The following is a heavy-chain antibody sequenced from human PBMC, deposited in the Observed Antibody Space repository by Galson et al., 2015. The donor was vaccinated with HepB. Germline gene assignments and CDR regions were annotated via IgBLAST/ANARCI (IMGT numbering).Heavy chain of an antibody. V-gene: IGHV5-51*01. CDR2: IYPGDSDT. D-gene: IGHD3/OR15-3a*01. Sequence: QSGAEVKKPGESLKISCKGSGYSFTSYWIGWVRQMPGKGLEWMGIIYPGDSDTRYSPSFQGQVTISADKSISTAYLQWSSLKASDTAMYYCARHGWDWNYDYGMDVWGQGTTVTVSS. CDR3: ARHGWDWNYDYGMDV. J-gene: IGHJ6*02. CDR1: GYSFTSYW.